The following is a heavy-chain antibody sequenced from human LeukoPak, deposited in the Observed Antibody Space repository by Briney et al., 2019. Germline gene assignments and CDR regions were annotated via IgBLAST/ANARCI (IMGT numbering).Heavy chain of an antibody. CDR3: ARETRTYGMDV. J-gene: IGHJ6*02. V-gene: IGHV4-59*01. Sequence: SETLSLTCTVSGGSISSYYWSWIWQPPGKGLEWIGYIYYSGSTNYNPSLKSRVTISVDTSKNQFSLKLSSVTAADTAVYYCARETRTYGMDVWGQGTTVTVSS. CDR1: GGSISSYY. CDR2: IYYSGST.